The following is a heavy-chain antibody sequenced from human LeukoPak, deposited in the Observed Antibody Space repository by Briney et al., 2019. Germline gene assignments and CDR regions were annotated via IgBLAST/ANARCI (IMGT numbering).Heavy chain of an antibody. CDR3: AELGITMIGGV. V-gene: IGHV3-48*03. CDR1: GFTFSSYE. Sequence: PGGSLRLSCAASGFTFSSYEMNWGRQTPGKGPEWVSYISSSGSTIYYADSVKGRFTISRDNAKNSLYLQMNSLRAEDTAVYYCAELGITMIGGVWGKGTTVTISS. D-gene: IGHD3-10*02. CDR2: ISSSGSTI. J-gene: IGHJ6*04.